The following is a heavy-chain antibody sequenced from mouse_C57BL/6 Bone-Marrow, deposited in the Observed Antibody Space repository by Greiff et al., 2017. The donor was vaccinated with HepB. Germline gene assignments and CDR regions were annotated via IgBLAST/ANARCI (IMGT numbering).Heavy chain of an antibody. Sequence: VQLQQSGAELVRPGTSVKVSCKASGYAFTNYLIERVKQRPGQGLEWIGVINPGSGGTNYNEKFKGKATLTADKSSSTAYMQLSSLTSEDSAVYFCARRGDYGYDGDWFAYWGQGTLVTVSA. CDR1: GYAFTNYL. CDR2: INPGSGGT. D-gene: IGHD2-2*01. V-gene: IGHV1-54*01. J-gene: IGHJ3*01. CDR3: ARRGDYGYDGDWFAY.